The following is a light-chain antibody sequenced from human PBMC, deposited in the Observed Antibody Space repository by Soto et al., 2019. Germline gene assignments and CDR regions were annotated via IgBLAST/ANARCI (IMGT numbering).Light chain of an antibody. CDR2: EVI. CDR1: SSDVGHYNL. CDR3: FYSSVDRTSAVG. J-gene: IGLJ2*01. Sequence: QSALTQPSSVSGSPGQSITISCTGTSSDVGHYNLVSWYQQHTGTAPQLISYEVIKRPSGVSNRFSGSKSGNTASLTISGLQAEEEDDYLCFYSSVDRTSAVGFGGVTKVTVL. V-gene: IGLV2-23*02.